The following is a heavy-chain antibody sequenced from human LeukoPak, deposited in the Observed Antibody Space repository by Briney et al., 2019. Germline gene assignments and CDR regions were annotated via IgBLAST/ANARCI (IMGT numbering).Heavy chain of an antibody. CDR1: GFTFSSYA. Sequence: GRSLRLSCAASGFTFSSYAMHWVRQAPGKGLEWVSYISSSSSTIYYADSVKGRFTISRDNAKNSLYLQMNSLRAEDTAVYYCASDSSGWYLHAFDIWGQGTMVTVSS. V-gene: IGHV3-48*04. CDR3: ASDSSGWYLHAFDI. D-gene: IGHD6-19*01. CDR2: ISSSSSTI. J-gene: IGHJ3*02.